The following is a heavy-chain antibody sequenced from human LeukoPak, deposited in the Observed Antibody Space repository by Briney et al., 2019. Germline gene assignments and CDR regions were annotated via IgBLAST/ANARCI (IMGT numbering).Heavy chain of an antibody. CDR1: GFTFSSYS. CDR2: ISGSSATI. V-gene: IGHV3-48*01. CDR3: AKRNYCGGDCYLYYFDY. J-gene: IGHJ4*02. Sequence: GGSLRLSCAASGFTFSSYSMNWVRQAPGKGLDWVSYISGSSATIHYADSVKGRFTISRDKAKNSLYLQMNSLRADDTAVYYCAKRNYCGGDCYLYYFDYWGQGTLVTVSS. D-gene: IGHD2-21*02.